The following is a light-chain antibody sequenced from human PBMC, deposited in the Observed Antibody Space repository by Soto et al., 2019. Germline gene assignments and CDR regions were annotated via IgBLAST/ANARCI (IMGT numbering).Light chain of an antibody. CDR1: QSVTSSY. V-gene: IGKV3-20*01. CDR3: QRFGSSLYT. Sequence: EIVLTQSPGTLSLSPGERATLSCRASQSVTSSYLAWYQQKPGQAPRLLIYGASSRASGIPDRFSGSGSGTDFTLTISRLEPEDFAVYYCQRFGSSLYTFGQGTMLEIK. J-gene: IGKJ2*01. CDR2: GAS.